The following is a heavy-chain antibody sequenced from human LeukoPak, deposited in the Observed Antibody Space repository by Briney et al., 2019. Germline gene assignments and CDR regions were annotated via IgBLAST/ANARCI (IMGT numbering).Heavy chain of an antibody. Sequence: GGSLRLSYAASGFTFSNYWMSWVRQAPGRGLEWVAKIKQDGSERYYVDSVKGRFTGSRDNAKNSLYLQMNSLRAEDTAVYSCARDGVSGYTTSWYDYWGQGTLVTVSS. J-gene: IGHJ4*02. CDR1: GFTFSNYW. CDR3: ARDGVSGYTTSWYDY. V-gene: IGHV3-7*01. CDR2: IKQDGSER. D-gene: IGHD6-13*01.